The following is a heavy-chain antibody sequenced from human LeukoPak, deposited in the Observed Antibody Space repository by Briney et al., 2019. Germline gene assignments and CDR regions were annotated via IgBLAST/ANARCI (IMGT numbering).Heavy chain of an antibody. J-gene: IGHJ6*02. V-gene: IGHV1-8*01. CDR2: MNPNSGNT. CDR1: GYTFTSYD. D-gene: IGHD5-12*01. Sequence: ASVKVSCKASGYTFTSYDINWVRQATGQGLEWMGWMNPNSGNTGYAQKFQGRVTMTRNTSISTAYMELSSLSSEDTAVYYCATGGGGGYDDSGYYYYGMDVWGQGTTVTVSS. CDR3: ATGGGGGYDDSGYYYYGMDV.